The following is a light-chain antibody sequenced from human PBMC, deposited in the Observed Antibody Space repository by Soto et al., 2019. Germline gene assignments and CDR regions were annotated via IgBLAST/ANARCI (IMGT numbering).Light chain of an antibody. CDR2: GAS. CDR1: QSVSSSY. J-gene: IGKJ5*01. Sequence: EIVLTQSPGTLSLSPGERATLSCRASQSVSSSYLAWYQQKPGQAPRLLIYGASSRATGIPDRFSGSGSGTDFTLTISRLEPEDFAVYYCQQYGGSPITFGQGTRLGMK. V-gene: IGKV3-20*01. CDR3: QQYGGSPIT.